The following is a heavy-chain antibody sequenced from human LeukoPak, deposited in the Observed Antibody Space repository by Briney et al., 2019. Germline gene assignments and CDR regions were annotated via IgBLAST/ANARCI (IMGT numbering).Heavy chain of an antibody. CDR2: IYYSGST. CDR1: GGSISSYY. V-gene: IGHV4-59*01. D-gene: IGHD4-17*01. Sequence: SETLSLTCTVSGGSISSYYWSWIRQPPGKGLEWIGYIYYSGSTYYNPSLKSRVTISVDTSKDQFSLKLSSVTAADTAVYYCARATTVYTNFLDYWGQGTLVTVSS. CDR3: ARATTVYTNFLDY. J-gene: IGHJ4*02.